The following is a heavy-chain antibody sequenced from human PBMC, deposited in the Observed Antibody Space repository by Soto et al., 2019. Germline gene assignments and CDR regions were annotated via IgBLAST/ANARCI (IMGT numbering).Heavy chain of an antibody. V-gene: IGHV3-21*01. CDR3: ARYDSSGYYWPYYYYGMDV. CDR1: GVTFITYS. J-gene: IGHJ6*02. D-gene: IGHD3-22*01. Sequence: GGSLRLSCAASGVTFITYSMNWVRQAPGKGLEWVSSISDSSSYIYYADSVKGRFTISRDNAKNSLYLQMNSLRAEDTAVYYCARYDSSGYYWPYYYYGMDVWGQGTTVTVSS. CDR2: ISDSSSYI.